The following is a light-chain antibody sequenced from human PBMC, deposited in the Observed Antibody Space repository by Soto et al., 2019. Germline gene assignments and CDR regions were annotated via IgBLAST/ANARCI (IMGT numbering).Light chain of an antibody. Sequence: EIVLTQSAGTLSLSPGERATLSCRASQSVRSSNLAWYQQKPGQAPRLLIYGASSRAAGIPDRFSGSGSGTDFTLTISRLEPEDFAVYYCQQYGSSPSTFGQGTRWIS. CDR2: GAS. J-gene: IGKJ1*01. V-gene: IGKV3-20*01. CDR1: QSVRSSN. CDR3: QQYGSSPST.